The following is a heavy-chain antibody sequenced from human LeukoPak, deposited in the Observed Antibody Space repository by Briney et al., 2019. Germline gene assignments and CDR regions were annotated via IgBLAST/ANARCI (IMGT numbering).Heavy chain of an antibody. D-gene: IGHD5-18*01. J-gene: IGHJ4*02. CDR1: GFTFSNAW. V-gene: IGHV3-15*01. CDR2: IKSKTDGGTT. Sequence: GGSLRLSCAASGFTFSNAWMSWVRQAPGKGLEWVGRIKSKTDGGTTDYAAPVKGRFTISRDDSKNTLYLQMNSLKTEDTAVYYCTTDRTGEELWPLFDYWGQGTLVTVSS. CDR3: TTDRTGEELWPLFDY.